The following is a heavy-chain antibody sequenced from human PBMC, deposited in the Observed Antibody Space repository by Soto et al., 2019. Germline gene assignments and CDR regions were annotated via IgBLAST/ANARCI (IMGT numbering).Heavy chain of an antibody. Sequence: SVKVSCKASGDTFSSYAISWVRQAPGQGLEWMGGIIPIFGTANYAQKFQGRVTITADESTSTAYMELSSLRSEDTAVYYCAREFLTIFGVVPYYYYGMDVWGQGTTVTVSS. CDR1: GDTFSSYA. D-gene: IGHD3-3*01. V-gene: IGHV1-69*13. J-gene: IGHJ6*02. CDR2: IIPIFGTA. CDR3: AREFLTIFGVVPYYYYGMDV.